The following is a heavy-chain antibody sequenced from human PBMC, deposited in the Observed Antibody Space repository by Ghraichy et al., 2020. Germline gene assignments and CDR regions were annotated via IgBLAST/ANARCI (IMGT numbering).Heavy chain of an antibody. CDR2: ISRDSSSYI. D-gene: IGHD3-10*01. CDR1: GFTISTYR. V-gene: IGHV3-21*01. Sequence: WGSLRLSCAASGFTISTYRMNWVRQAPGKGLEWVSSISRDSSSYIYYRDSVKGRFTISRDNAKTSLYLQMNSLRAEDTAVYYCARDVVGDGLDVWGQGTMVTVSS. J-gene: IGHJ3*01. CDR3: ARDVVGDGLDV.